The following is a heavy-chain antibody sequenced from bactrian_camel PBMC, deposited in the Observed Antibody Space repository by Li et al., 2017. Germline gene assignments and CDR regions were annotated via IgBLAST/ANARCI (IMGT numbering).Heavy chain of an antibody. V-gene: IGHV3S6*01. Sequence: HVQLVESGGGLVQPGGSLRLSCTASGSNLKRYCIAWFRQAPGQEREAVASINMDGTETYADSVEGRFTVSQDYAKNTFFLRMNSLKHEDTAMYYCAAEGDGLYRRLAPALSGRCDYNSWGQGTQVTVS. CDR3: AAEGDGLYRRLAPALSGRCDYNS. J-gene: IGHJ4*01. CDR1: GSNLKRYC. CDR2: INMDGTET. D-gene: IGHD1*01.